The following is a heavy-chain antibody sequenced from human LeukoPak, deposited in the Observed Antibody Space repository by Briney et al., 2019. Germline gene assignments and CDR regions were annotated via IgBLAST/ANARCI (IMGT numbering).Heavy chain of an antibody. CDR1: GFTVSSNY. CDR3: ARVQPNGLDGMDV. CDR2: ISYDGVNK. D-gene: IGHD4/OR15-4a*01. Sequence: GGSLRLSCAASGFTVSSNYMSWVRQAPGKELEWVAIISYDGVNKYYADSVKGRFTISRDNSKNTLYLQMNSLRAEDTAVYYCARVQPNGLDGMDVWGQGTTVTVSS. J-gene: IGHJ6*02. V-gene: IGHV3-30*03.